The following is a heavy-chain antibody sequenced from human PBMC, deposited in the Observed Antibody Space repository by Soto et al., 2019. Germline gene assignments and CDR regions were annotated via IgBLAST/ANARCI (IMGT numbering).Heavy chain of an antibody. Sequence: SETLSLTCTVSGGSIRSGGYYWSWVRQNPRRGLEWIGNVYYSGNTYYNPSLKSRLTISVDTSKNQFSLNLSSVTAADTAVYYCARDRLMATAGTARHYFGLDVWGQGTTVTVSS. CDR3: ARDRLMATAGTARHYFGLDV. CDR2: VYYSGNT. J-gene: IGHJ6*02. CDR1: GGSIRSGGYY. D-gene: IGHD5-18*01. V-gene: IGHV4-31*03.